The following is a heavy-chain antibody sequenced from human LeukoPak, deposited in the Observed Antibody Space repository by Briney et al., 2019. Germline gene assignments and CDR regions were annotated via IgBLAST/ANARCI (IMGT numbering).Heavy chain of an antibody. D-gene: IGHD2-2*01. CDR3: AREGAYCSGTDCFATTVDA. CDR2: IYTSGST. J-gene: IGHJ5*02. CDR1: GGSISSGSYY. Sequence: PSQTLSLTCTVSGGSISSGSYYWSWIRQPAGKGLEWIGRIYTSGSTNYNPSLKSRVTISVDTSKNQFSLKLSSVTAADTAVYYCAREGAYCSGTDCFATTVDAWGPGALVTVSS. V-gene: IGHV4-61*02.